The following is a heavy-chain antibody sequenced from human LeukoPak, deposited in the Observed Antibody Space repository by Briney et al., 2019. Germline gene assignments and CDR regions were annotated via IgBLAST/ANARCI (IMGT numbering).Heavy chain of an antibody. CDR3: ARDTSPQPKYYDYVWGSYRYYYYGMDV. Sequence: GGSLRLSCAASGFTFSRYWMSWMRQAPGKGLEWVANIKQDGSEKYYVDSVKGRFTISRDNAKNSLYLQMNSLRAEDTAVYYCARDTSPQPKYYDYVWGSYRYYYYGMDVWGQGTTVTVSS. CDR2: IKQDGSEK. V-gene: IGHV3-7*01. J-gene: IGHJ6*02. CDR1: GFTFSRYW. D-gene: IGHD3-16*02.